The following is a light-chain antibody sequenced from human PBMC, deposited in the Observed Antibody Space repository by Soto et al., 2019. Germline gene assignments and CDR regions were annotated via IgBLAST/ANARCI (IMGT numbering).Light chain of an antibody. Sequence: QSALTQPASVSGSPGQSITISCTGASSDIGGYNYVSWYQQHPGKAPKLMIYDVTKWPSGVSHRFSGSKSGNTASLTISGLQPEDDADYYCSSYTSSSTLVFGAGTKLTVL. CDR1: SSDIGGYNY. V-gene: IGLV2-14*01. CDR2: DVT. J-gene: IGLJ2*01. CDR3: SSYTSSSTLV.